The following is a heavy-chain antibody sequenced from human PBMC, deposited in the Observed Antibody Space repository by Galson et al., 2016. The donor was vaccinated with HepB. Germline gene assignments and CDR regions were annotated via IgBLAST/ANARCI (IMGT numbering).Heavy chain of an antibody. CDR3: ATNPCSGGNCYLDD. J-gene: IGHJ4*02. CDR2: IDPSDSYS. V-gene: IGHV5-10-1*01. CDR1: GYIFTSYW. D-gene: IGHD2-15*01. Sequence: QSGAEVKKPGESLRISCKGSGYIFTSYWITWVRQLPGKGLEWMGKIDPSDSYSNYSPSFQGHVTVSVDKSISTAYLQWSSLKASDTAMYYCATNPCSGGNCYLDDWGQGTLVTVSS.